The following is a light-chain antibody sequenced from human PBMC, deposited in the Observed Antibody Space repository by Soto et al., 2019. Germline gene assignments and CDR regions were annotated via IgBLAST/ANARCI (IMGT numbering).Light chain of an antibody. J-gene: IGKJ4*01. CDR3: QQSYSTPRLT. V-gene: IGKV1-39*01. CDR1: QSISSY. CDR2: AAS. Sequence: DIQMTQSPSSLSASVGDRVTITCRASQSISSYLNWYQQKPGEAPKLLIYAASSLQSGVPSRFSGSGSGTDFTLTISSLQPEDFATYYCQQSYSTPRLTFGGGTKVEIK.